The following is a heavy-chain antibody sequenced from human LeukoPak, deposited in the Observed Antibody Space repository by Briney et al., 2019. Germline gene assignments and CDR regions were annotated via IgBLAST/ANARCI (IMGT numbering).Heavy chain of an antibody. Sequence: SETLSLTCTVSGGSISSSSYYWGWIRQPPGKGLEWIGSIYYSGSTYYNPSLKSRVTISVDTSKNQFSLKLSSVTAADTAVYYCARDYRNEIDYWGQGTLVTVSS. CDR3: ARDYRNEIDY. CDR2: IYYSGST. CDR1: GGSISSSSYY. D-gene: IGHD4-11*01. J-gene: IGHJ4*02. V-gene: IGHV4-39*07.